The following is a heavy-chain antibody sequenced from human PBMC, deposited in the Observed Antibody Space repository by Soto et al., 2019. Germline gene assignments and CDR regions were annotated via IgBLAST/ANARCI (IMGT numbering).Heavy chain of an antibody. J-gene: IGHJ4*02. CDR1: GFAFGSYA. D-gene: IGHD3-3*01. CDR2: VTSGGTT. CDR3: ATELRYLEWFTRPDY. V-gene: IGHV3-23*04. Sequence: EAQLVESGGGLVQPGGSLRLSCAASGFAFGSYAMNWVRQAPGKGLEWVSDVTSGGTTYYADSLGGRFTISRDNSKNTLYLQMNSLRAEDTAVYYCATELRYLEWFTRPDYWGQGTVVTVSS.